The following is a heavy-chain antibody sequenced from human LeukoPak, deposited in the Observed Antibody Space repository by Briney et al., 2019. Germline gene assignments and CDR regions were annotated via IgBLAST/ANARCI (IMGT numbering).Heavy chain of an antibody. CDR1: GFPFSSYR. J-gene: IGHJ4*02. D-gene: IGHD6-19*01. Sequence: GGSLRLSCAASGFPFSSYRMHWVRQAPGKGLEWVAFIRYDGSNKYYADSVNGRFTISRDNSKNTLYLQMNSLRAEDTAVYYCAKDAEHSSGWYGSDFDYWGQGTLVTVSS. CDR2: IRYDGSNK. CDR3: AKDAEHSSGWYGSDFDY. V-gene: IGHV3-30*02.